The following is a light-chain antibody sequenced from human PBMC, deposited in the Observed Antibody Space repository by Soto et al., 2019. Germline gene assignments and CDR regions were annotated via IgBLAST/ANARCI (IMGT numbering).Light chain of an antibody. CDR3: QQYNNWPET. Sequence: EIVMTQAQTTLAVSPGERATLSCRASESVSSNLAWYQQKVGQAPRVLIYDASTRATGIPGRFSGSGSGTEFTLTISSLQSEDFAVYYCQQYNNWPETFGQGTKVDIK. J-gene: IGKJ1*01. V-gene: IGKV3-15*01. CDR2: DAS. CDR1: ESVSSN.